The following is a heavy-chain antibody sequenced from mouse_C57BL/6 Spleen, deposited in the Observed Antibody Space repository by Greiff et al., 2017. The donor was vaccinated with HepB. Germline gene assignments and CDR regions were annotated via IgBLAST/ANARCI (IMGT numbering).Heavy chain of an antibody. Sequence: QVQLQQPGAELVRPGSSVKLSCKASGYTFTSYWMHWVKQRPIQGLEWIGNIDPSDSETHYNQKFKDKATLTVDKSSSTAYMQLSSLTSEDSAVYYCARGEGYSNYAAMDYWGQGTSVTVSS. V-gene: IGHV1-52*01. CDR2: IDPSDSET. CDR3: ARGEGYSNYAAMDY. D-gene: IGHD2-5*01. CDR1: GYTFTSYW. J-gene: IGHJ4*01.